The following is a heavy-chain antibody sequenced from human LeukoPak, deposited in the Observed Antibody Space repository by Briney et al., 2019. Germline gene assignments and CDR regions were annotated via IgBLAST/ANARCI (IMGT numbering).Heavy chain of an antibody. V-gene: IGHV1-2*02. D-gene: IGHD1-26*01. J-gene: IGHJ4*02. CDR1: GYTFTGYY. CDR2: INPNSGGT. Sequence: GASVKVSCKASGYTFTGYYMHWVRQAPGQGLEGMGWINPNSGGTNYAQKFQGRVTMTRDTSISTAYMELSRLRSDDTAVYYCACLVGATRIFDYWGQGTLVTVSS. CDR3: ACLVGATRIFDY.